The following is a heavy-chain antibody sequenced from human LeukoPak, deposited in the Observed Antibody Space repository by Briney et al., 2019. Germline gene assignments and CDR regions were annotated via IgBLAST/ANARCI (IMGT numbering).Heavy chain of an antibody. Sequence: SETLSLTRAVYGTSFSGYYWSWIRQPPGKGLEWIGELNPTGDTNYNSSLKSRVMISIDTSKNQFSLRLTSVTAADTAMYYCARISFGGFIVAQDYWGQGTLVAVSS. D-gene: IGHD3-16*02. V-gene: IGHV4-34*01. CDR3: ARISFGGFIVAQDY. J-gene: IGHJ4*02. CDR1: GTSFSGYY. CDR2: LNPTGDT.